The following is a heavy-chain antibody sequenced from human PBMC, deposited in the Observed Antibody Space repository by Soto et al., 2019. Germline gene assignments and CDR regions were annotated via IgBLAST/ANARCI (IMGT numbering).Heavy chain of an antibody. Sequence: QVQLVQSGAEVTKPGSSVRVSCKASGGIFTTYAISWVRQAPGQGLEWMGGIIPMFGTANYAQKFQGRVTITADESARTAYMELSSLRSEDTAVYYCAKAVGNDQRPPPGYHFGMDVWGQGTKVIVSS. D-gene: IGHD2-2*01. CDR3: AKAVGNDQRPPPGYHFGMDV. CDR1: GGIFTTYA. V-gene: IGHV1-69*01. J-gene: IGHJ6*02. CDR2: IIPMFGTA.